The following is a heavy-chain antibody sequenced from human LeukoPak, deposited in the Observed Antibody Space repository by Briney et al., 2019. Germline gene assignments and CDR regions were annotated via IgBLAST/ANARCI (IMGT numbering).Heavy chain of an antibody. J-gene: IGHJ6*02. Sequence: ASLKVSCKPSGYTFTSYDINCVRQATGQGLEWMGWMNPNRGNTGYAQKFQGRVTMTRNTSISTAYMELSSLRSEDTAVYYCARDSSSWYGRYYYYYGMDVWGQGTTVTVSS. D-gene: IGHD6-13*01. CDR3: ARDSSSWYGRYYYYYGMDV. CDR1: GYTFTSYD. V-gene: IGHV1-8*01. CDR2: MNPNRGNT.